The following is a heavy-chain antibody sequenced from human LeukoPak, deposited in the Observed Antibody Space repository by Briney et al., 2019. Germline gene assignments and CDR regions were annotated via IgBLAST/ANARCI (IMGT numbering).Heavy chain of an antibody. D-gene: IGHD3-22*01. CDR2: ISGSGGST. Sequence: PGGSLRLSCAASGFTFSSYAMSWVRQAPGKGLEWVSAISGSGGSTYYADSVKGRFTISRDNSKNTLYLQMNSLRAEDTAVYYCVRKGYDSSGYGGHYFDYWGQGTLVTVSS. J-gene: IGHJ4*02. V-gene: IGHV3-23*01. CDR1: GFTFSSYA. CDR3: VRKGYDSSGYGGHYFDY.